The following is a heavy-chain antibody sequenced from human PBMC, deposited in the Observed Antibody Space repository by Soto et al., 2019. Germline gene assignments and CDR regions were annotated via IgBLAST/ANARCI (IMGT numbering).Heavy chain of an antibody. J-gene: IGHJ2*01. V-gene: IGHV3-23*04. Sequence: EVQLVESGGGLVQPGGSLRLSCAASGFTFSSYVMAWVRQAPGKGLEWVSGISGSGDRTFHADSVKGRFTISRDNSKNTLYLQMNSLRAEDTAVYYCAKPPTTKTTYNWYFDLWGRGTLVSVSS. CDR3: AKPPTTKTTYNWYFDL. CDR2: ISGSGDRT. D-gene: IGHD4-17*01. CDR1: GFTFSSYV.